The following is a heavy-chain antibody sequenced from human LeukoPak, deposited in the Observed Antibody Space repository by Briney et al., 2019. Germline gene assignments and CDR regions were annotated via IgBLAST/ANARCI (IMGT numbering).Heavy chain of an antibody. CDR3: ARGGEYQLLKPLDV. Sequence: PGGSPRLSCAASGFTFSSYAMSWVRQAPGKGLEWIGEINHSGSTNYNPSLKSRVTISVDTSKNQFSLKLSSVTAADTAVYYCARGGEYQLLKPLDVWGKGTTVTVSS. V-gene: IGHV4-34*01. CDR2: INHSGST. CDR1: GFTFSSYA. D-gene: IGHD2-2*01. J-gene: IGHJ6*04.